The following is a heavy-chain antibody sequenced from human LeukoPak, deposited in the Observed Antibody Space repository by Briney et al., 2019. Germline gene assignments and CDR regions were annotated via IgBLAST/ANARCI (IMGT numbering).Heavy chain of an antibody. Sequence: GGSLRLSCAASDFTVSSNYMSWVRQAPGKGLEWVSIIYAGGTTYYADSVEGRFTISRDNSKNTLYLQMNSLRAEDTAVFYCARDQAGGGNYFDYWGQGTLVTVSS. CDR2: IYAGGTT. V-gene: IGHV3-53*01. J-gene: IGHJ4*02. CDR1: DFTVSSNY. D-gene: IGHD3-16*01. CDR3: ARDQAGGGNYFDY.